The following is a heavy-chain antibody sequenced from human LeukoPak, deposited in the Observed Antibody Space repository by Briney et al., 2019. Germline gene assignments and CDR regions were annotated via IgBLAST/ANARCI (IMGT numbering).Heavy chain of an antibody. Sequence: SETLSLTCAVYGGSFSGYYWSWIRQPPGKGLEWIGEINHSGSTNYNPSLKSRVTISVDTSKNQFSLKLSSVTAADTAVYYCARAGFDYDDDYWGQGTLVTVSS. J-gene: IGHJ4*02. CDR3: ARAGFDYDDDY. V-gene: IGHV4-34*01. CDR1: GGSFSGYY. D-gene: IGHD4-17*01. CDR2: INHSGST.